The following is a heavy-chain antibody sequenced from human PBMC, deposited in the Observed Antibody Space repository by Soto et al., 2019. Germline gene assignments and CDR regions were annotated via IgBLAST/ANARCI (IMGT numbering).Heavy chain of an antibody. D-gene: IGHD5-12*01. CDR3: ARHVDIDQRGMDV. CDR2: IYYSGST. CDR1: GGSISNYY. V-gene: IGHV4-59*08. J-gene: IGHJ6*02. Sequence: SETLSLTCIVSGGSISNYYWSWIRQPPGKGLEWIGYIYYSGSTKYNPSLKSRVTISVDTSKNQFSLKLSSVTAADTAVYYCARHVDIDQRGMDVWGQGTTVTVSS.